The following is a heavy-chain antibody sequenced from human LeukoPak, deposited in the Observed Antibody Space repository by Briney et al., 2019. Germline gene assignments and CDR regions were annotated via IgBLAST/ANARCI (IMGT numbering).Heavy chain of an antibody. CDR2: INHSGST. J-gene: IGHJ3*02. Sequence: SETLSLTCAVYGGPFSGYYWSWIRQPPGKGLEWIGEINHSGSTNYNPSLKSRVTISVDTSKNQFSLKLSSVTAADTAVYYCARGLVMIKQQLCLQFSPPDAFNIWGKGTMVTVSS. D-gene: IGHD5-18*01. CDR3: ARGLVMIKQQLCLQFSPPDAFNI. V-gene: IGHV4-34*01. CDR1: GGPFSGYY.